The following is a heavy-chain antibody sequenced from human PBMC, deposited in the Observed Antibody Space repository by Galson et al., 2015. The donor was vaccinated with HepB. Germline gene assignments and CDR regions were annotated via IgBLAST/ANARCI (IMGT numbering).Heavy chain of an antibody. CDR1: GYTFTSYD. J-gene: IGHJ3*02. CDR2: MNPNSGNT. Sequence: SGYTFTSYDINWVRQATGQGLEWMGWMNPNSGNTGYAQKFQGRVTMTRNTSISTAYMELSSLRSEDTAVYYCARRLRITMIVVVTDAFDIWGQGTMVTVSS. D-gene: IGHD3-22*01. V-gene: IGHV1-8*01. CDR3: ARRLRITMIVVVTDAFDI.